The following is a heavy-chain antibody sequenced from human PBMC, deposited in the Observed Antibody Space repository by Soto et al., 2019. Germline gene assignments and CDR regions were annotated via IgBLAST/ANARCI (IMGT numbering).Heavy chain of an antibody. CDR3: AKELGYCSSTSCPPDY. CDR2: ISYDGSNK. Sequence: QVQLVESGGGVVQPGRSLRLSCAASGFTFSSYGMHWVRQAPGKGLEWVAVISYDGSNKYYADSVKGRFTISRDNSKNTLYLQMNSLRAEDTAVYYCAKELGYCSSTSCPPDYWGRGTLVTVSS. J-gene: IGHJ4*02. V-gene: IGHV3-30*18. D-gene: IGHD2-2*01. CDR1: GFTFSSYG.